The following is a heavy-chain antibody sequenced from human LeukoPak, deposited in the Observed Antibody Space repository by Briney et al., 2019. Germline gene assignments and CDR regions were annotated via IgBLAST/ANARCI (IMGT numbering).Heavy chain of an antibody. CDR2: ISSGSGGTI. V-gene: IGHV3-48*03. CDR1: GFSFSGYE. D-gene: IGHD5-12*01. Sequence: GGSLRLSCAASGFSFSGYEMNWFRQAPGKGLEWVSYISSGSGGTIYYAESVKGRFTISRDNAKNSLYLQMNSLRAEDTAVYYCARDSGYDYYQNGMDVWGQGTTVTVSS. J-gene: IGHJ6*02. CDR3: ARDSGYDYYQNGMDV.